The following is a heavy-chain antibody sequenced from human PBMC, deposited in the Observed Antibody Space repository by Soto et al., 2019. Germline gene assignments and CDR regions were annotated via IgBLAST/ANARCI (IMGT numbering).Heavy chain of an antibody. CDR2: ISYDGSNK. CDR3: AKQGGAARFIRGAGVAPKN. Sequence: QVQLVESGGGVVQPGRSLRLSCAASGFTFSSYGMHWVRQAPGKGLEWVAVISYDGSNKYYADSVKGRFTISRDNSKNTLYLQMNSLRAEDTAVYYCAKQGGAARFIRGAGVAPKNWGQGTLVTVSS. V-gene: IGHV3-30*18. D-gene: IGHD6-6*01. CDR1: GFTFSSYG. J-gene: IGHJ4*02.